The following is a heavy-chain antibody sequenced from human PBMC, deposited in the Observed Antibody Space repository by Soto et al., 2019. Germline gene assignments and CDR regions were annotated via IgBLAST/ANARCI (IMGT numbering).Heavy chain of an antibody. CDR3: ARTREKPPGDFLDY. V-gene: IGHV3-33*01. CDR2: VWYAGSNK. J-gene: IGHJ4*02. D-gene: IGHD1-26*01. Sequence: QVQLVESGGGVVQPGRSLRLSCAASGFTFSSYGMHWVRQAPGKGLEWVAVVWYAGSNKYYADSVKGRFTISRDNSKNTLYLQMKRLRAEDTAVYFCARTREKPPGDFLDYWGQGTLVTVST. CDR1: GFTFSSYG.